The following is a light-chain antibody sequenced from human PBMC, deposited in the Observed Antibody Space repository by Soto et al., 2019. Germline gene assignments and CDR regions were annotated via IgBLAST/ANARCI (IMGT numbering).Light chain of an antibody. CDR1: SSNVGNYNY. CDR3: CSYAGSYTWV. Sequence: QSALTQPRSVSGSPGQSVTISCTGTSSNVGNYNYVSWYQQHPGKAPKLIIYDVSKRPSGVPDRFSASKSGSTASLTISGLQAEDESDYYCCSYAGSYTWVFGGGTKVTVL. CDR2: DVS. V-gene: IGLV2-11*01. J-gene: IGLJ3*02.